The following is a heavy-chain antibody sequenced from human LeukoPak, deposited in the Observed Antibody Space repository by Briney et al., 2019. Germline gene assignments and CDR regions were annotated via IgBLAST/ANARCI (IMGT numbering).Heavy chain of an antibody. CDR1: GFAFSDSW. CDR3: ATYTHWVAGDV. J-gene: IGHJ6*02. D-gene: IGHD3-16*01. Sequence: GGSLRLSCAASGFAFSDSWMSWVRQAPGKGLEWVANMNQDGSAKDYVDSVKGRFTISRDNARNSLYLQMSSLRAEDTAVYYCATYTHWVAGDVWGQGTTVTVSS. CDR2: MNQDGSAK. V-gene: IGHV3-7*01.